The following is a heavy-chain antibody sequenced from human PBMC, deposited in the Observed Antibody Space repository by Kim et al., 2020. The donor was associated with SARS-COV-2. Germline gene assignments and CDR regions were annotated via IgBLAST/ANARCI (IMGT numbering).Heavy chain of an antibody. CDR2: ST. D-gene: IGHD3-10*01. V-gene: IGHV3-23*01. Sequence: STYHADSGKGRFTISRDNSKNTLYLQMNSLRAEDTAVYYCAKETGSGFDYWGQGTLVTVSS. CDR3: AKETGSGFDY. J-gene: IGHJ4*02.